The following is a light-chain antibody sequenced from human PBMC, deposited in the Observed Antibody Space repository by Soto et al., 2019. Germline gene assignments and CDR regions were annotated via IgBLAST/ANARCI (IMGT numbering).Light chain of an antibody. CDR1: QSVDSTF. V-gene: IGKV3-20*01. CDR3: QQYMSSVT. Sequence: EIVLTQSPGSLSVSPGQRATLSCRASQSVDSTFFAWYQKKPGQAPRLLIYGASKRDTGVPDRFSGSGSGTDFTLTISRLEPEDLAVYYCQQYMSSVTFGQGTKVEI. CDR2: GAS. J-gene: IGKJ1*01.